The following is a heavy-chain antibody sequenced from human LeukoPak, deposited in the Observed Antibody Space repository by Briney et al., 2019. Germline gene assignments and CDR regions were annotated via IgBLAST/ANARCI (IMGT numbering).Heavy chain of an antibody. V-gene: IGHV3-23*01. Sequence: GGSLRLSCAASGFTFSSYAMSWVRQAPGKGLEWDSGINYSGGSTYYADSVKGRFTISRDNSKNTLYLQMNSLRAEDTAVYYCAKVYRDGYNFGINRARGAAVDDIWGQGTMVTVSS. CDR1: GFTFSSYA. CDR2: INYSGGST. D-gene: IGHD5-24*01. CDR3: AKVYRDGYNFGINRARGAAVDDI. J-gene: IGHJ3*02.